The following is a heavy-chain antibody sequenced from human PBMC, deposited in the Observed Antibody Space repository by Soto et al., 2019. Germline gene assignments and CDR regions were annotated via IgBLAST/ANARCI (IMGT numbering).Heavy chain of an antibody. V-gene: IGHV3-23*01. D-gene: IGHD1-26*01. Sequence: GGSLRLSCAASGFTFSSYAMSWVRQAPGKGLEWVSAISGSGGSTYYADSVKGRFTISRDNSKNTLYLQMNSLRAEDTAVYYCAKVGGIVGATEYYFDYWGQGTLVTVSS. CDR3: AKVGGIVGATEYYFDY. J-gene: IGHJ4*02. CDR1: GFTFSSYA. CDR2: ISGSGGST.